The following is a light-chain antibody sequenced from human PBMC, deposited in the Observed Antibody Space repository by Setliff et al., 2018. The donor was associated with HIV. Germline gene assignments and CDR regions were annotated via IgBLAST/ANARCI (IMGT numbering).Light chain of an antibody. CDR3: CSYTSSNTDV. CDR1: SSDVGAYNY. V-gene: IGLV2-14*01. CDR2: EVS. J-gene: IGLJ1*01. Sequence: QSALTQPASVSGSPGQSITISCTGTSSDVGAYNYVSWYQQYPGKAPKLMIYEVSNRPSGVSNRFPGSKSGNTASLTISGLQAEDEADYYCCSYTSSNTDVFGTGTKVTVL.